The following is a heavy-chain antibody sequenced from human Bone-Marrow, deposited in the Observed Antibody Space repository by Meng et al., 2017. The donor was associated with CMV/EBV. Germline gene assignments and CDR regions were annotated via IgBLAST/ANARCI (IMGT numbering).Heavy chain of an antibody. D-gene: IGHD3-22*01. CDR2: IVVGSGNT. Sequence: SVKVSRKASGFTFTSSAVQWVRQARGQRLEWIGWIVVGSGNTNYAQKFQERVTITRDMSTSTAYMELSSLRSEDTAVYYCAADPSSYYYDSSGYYLLDYWGQGTLVTVSS. J-gene: IGHJ4*02. CDR1: GFTFTSSA. CDR3: AADPSSYYYDSSGYYLLDY. V-gene: IGHV1-58*01.